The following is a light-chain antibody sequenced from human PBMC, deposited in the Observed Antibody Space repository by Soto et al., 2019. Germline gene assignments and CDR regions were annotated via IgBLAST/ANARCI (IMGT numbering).Light chain of an antibody. J-gene: IGLJ1*01. CDR3: EAWDDSLNGYV. CDR1: SSNIGTNA. Sequence: QTVLTQPPSASGTPGQRVPISCSGGSSNIGTNAVNWYQQLPGTAPKLLIYNNNQRPSGVPDRFSGSKSGTSAALAISGLQSEDEADYYCEAWDDSLNGYVFGTGTKVTVL. V-gene: IGLV1-44*01. CDR2: NNN.